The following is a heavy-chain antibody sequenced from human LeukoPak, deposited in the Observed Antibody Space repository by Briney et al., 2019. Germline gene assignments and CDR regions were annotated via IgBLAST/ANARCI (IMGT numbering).Heavy chain of an antibody. CDR3: AKVPSSTLESSYFDY. CDR1: GFIFGNYY. J-gene: IGHJ4*02. CDR2: INGTGSTT. Sequence: GGSLRLSCEASGFIFGNYYMSWVRQAPGKGLEWVAAINGTGSTTYHADSVKGRFTISRDNSKNTLYLQMNSLRADDTAVYYCAKVPSSTLESSYFDYWGQGTLVTVSS. V-gene: IGHV3-23*01. D-gene: IGHD2/OR15-2a*01.